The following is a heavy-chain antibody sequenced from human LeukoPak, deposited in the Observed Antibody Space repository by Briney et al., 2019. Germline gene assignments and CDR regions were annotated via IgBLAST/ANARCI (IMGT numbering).Heavy chain of an antibody. CDR3: ARGRRWLQPIDY. V-gene: IGHV3-21*01. Sequence: GGSLRLSCAASGFPFSTYGMNWVRQAPGKGLEWVSSITSSSYIYYADSLKGRFTISRDNAKNSLCLQMNSLRAEDSAVYYCARGRRWLQPIDYWGQGTLVTVSS. D-gene: IGHD5-24*01. J-gene: IGHJ4*02. CDR1: GFPFSTYG. CDR2: ITSSSYI.